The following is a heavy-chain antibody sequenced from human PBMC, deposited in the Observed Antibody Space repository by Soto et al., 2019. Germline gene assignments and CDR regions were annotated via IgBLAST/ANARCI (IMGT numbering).Heavy chain of an antibody. CDR3: ASTPQYSFHSLRYFEF. D-gene: IGHD5-18*01. CDR1: GGSISSGDYY. Sequence: QVQLQESGPGLVKPSQTLSLTCTVSGGSISSGDYYWSWIRQPPGKGLEWIGYIYYSGNPHYNPSHNRRVTVSVDASRNQFSLTLNSVTGTGTAVYYCASTPQYSFHSLRYFEFWGQGSVVTVSS. V-gene: IGHV4-30-4*01. J-gene: IGHJ1*01. CDR2: IYYSGNP.